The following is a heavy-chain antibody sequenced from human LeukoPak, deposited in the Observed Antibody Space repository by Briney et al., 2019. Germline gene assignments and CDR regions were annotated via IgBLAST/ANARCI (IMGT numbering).Heavy chain of an antibody. CDR1: GGSISSGDYY. J-gene: IGHJ6*04. CDR3: ARDGYYYYGMDV. CDR2: IYYSGST. V-gene: IGHV4-30-4*01. Sequence: SQTLSLTCTVSGGSISSGDYYWSWIRQPPGKGLEWIGYIYYSGSTYYNPSLKRRVAISVDTSKNQFSLKLSSVTAADTAVYYCARDGYYYYGMDVWGKGTTVTVSS.